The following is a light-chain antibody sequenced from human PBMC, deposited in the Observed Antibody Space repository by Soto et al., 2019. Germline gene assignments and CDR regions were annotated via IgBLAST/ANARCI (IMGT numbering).Light chain of an antibody. CDR1: QSIGSW. J-gene: IGKJ4*02. CDR2: DVS. Sequence: DIQMTQSPSTLSASVGDGVTITCRASQSIGSWLAWYQQKPGEAPKLLVYDVSTLEPGVPSRFSGSGYGSYFTFTINNLQAEDVATYYCQQYDSLPLTFGGGTKVEIK. V-gene: IGKV1-5*01. CDR3: QQYDSLPLT.